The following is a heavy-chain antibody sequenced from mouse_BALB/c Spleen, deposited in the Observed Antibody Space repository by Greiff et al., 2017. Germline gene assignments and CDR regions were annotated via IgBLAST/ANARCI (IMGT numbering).Heavy chain of an antibody. J-gene: IGHJ2*01. Sequence: EVKLVESGGGLVKLGGSLKLSCAASGFTFSSYYMSWVRQTPEKRLELVAAINSNGGSTYYPDTVKGRFTISRDNAKNTLYLQMSSLKSEDTALYYCARRVDSSGYFDYWGQGTTLTVSS. CDR1: GFTFSSYY. CDR3: ARRVDSSGYFDY. D-gene: IGHD3-2*01. V-gene: IGHV5-6-2*01. CDR2: INSNGGST.